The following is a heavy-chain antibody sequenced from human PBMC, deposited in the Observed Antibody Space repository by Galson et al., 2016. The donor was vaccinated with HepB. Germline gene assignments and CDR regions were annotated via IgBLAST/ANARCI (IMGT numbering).Heavy chain of an antibody. V-gene: IGHV4-59*01. CDR1: GGSFNDFF. CDR2: VYYSGNT. CDR3: AREVHGDNDYLDS. J-gene: IGHJ4*02. Sequence: SETLSLTCSVSGGSFNDFFWNWIWQPPGKGLEWIGYVYYSGNTNYNPSLKSRVTISVDTSKNQFSLKLNSVTAADTAVYFCAREVHGDNDYLDSWGKGTLVTVSS. D-gene: IGHD4-17*01.